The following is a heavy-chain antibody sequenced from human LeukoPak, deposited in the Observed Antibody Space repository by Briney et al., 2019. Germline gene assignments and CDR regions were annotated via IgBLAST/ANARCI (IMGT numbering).Heavy chain of an antibody. CDR3: ARDYRFAFDN. V-gene: IGHV3-21*05. CDR1: GFIFSDYS. Sequence: GGSLRHSCAASGFIFSDYSMNWVRQAPGKGLEWISYVGIDSGNTKYADSVKGRFTISGDNAKKSLYLQMNSLRVEDTAVYYCARDYRFAFDNWGQGTLVTVSS. J-gene: IGHJ4*02. CDR2: VGIDSGNT.